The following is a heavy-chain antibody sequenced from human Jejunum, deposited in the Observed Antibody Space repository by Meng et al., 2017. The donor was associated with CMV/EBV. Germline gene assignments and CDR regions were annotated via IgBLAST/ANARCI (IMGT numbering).Heavy chain of an antibody. J-gene: IGHJ4*02. CDR2: IYAGGSA. V-gene: IGHV3-53*01. CDR1: GFPVSSNS. Sequence: AVSGFPVSSNSMSWVCQAPGKGLEWVSVIYAGGSAYYADSVKDRFTISRDNSKHTLYLQMNSLRAEDTAVYYCARGTIAAELFDYWGQGTLVTVSS. D-gene: IGHD6-6*01. CDR3: ARGTIAAELFDY.